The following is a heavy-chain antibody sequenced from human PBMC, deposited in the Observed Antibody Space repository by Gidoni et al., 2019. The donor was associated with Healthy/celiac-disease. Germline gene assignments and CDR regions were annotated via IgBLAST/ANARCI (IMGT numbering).Heavy chain of an antibody. CDR1: GFSLSNARMG. J-gene: IGHJ4*02. Sequence: QVTLKESCPVLVKPTETLTLTCTVSGFSLSNARMGVSWIRQPPGTALEWLAHIFSNDEKSYSTSLKSRLTISKDTSKSQVVLTMTNMDPVDTATYYCARIEATYYYDSSGYYNWGQGTLVTVSS. D-gene: IGHD3-22*01. V-gene: IGHV2-26*01. CDR3: ARIEATYYYDSSGYYN. CDR2: IFSNDEK.